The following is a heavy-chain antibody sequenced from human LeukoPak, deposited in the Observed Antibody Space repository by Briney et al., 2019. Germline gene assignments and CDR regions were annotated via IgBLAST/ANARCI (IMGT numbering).Heavy chain of an antibody. CDR3: ARVMSNYLHYYYYYGMDV. J-gene: IGHJ6*02. CDR2: IWYDGSNK. D-gene: IGHD4-11*01. CDR1: GFTFSSYG. Sequence: GGSLRLSCAVSGFTFSSYGMHWVRQAPGKGLEWVAVIWYDGSNKYYADSVKGRFTISRDNSKNTLYLQMNSLRAEDTAVYYCARVMSNYLHYYYYYGMDVWGQGTTVTVSS. V-gene: IGHV3-33*01.